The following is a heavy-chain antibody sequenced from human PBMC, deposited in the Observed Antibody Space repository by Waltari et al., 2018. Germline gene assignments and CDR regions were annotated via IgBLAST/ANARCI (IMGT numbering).Heavy chain of an antibody. Sequence: QVQLVQSGAEVKKPGASVKVSCKASGYTFTGYYMHWVRQAPGQGLEWMGWIKPNSGGTNYAKKFQGRVNMTRDTAISTAYMELSRLRSDDTAVYYCATKGNDFWSGFPYYMDVWGKGTTVTVSS. V-gene: IGHV1-2*02. CDR3: ATKGNDFWSGFPYYMDV. D-gene: IGHD3-3*01. CDR1: GYTFTGYY. CDR2: IKPNSGGT. J-gene: IGHJ6*03.